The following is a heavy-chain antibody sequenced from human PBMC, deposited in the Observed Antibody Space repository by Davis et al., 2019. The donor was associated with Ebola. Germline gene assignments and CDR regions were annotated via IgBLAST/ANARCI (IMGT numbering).Heavy chain of an antibody. J-gene: IGHJ4*02. CDR1: GFTFDDYA. CDR2: ISWNSGSI. D-gene: IGHD1-14*01. CDR3: ARVAARRYY. V-gene: IGHV3-9*01. Sequence: SLKISCAASGFTFDDYAMHWVRQAPGKGLEWVSGISWNSGSIGYVDSVKGRFTISRDNAKNSLYLQMNSLRAEDTAVYYCARVAARRYYWGQGTLVPSPQ.